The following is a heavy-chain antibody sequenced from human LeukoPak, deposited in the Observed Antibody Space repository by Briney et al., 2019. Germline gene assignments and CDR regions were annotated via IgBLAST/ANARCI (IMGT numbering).Heavy chain of an antibody. CDR3: AKGPVLLWFGELFYFQH. CDR1: GFTFSSYS. J-gene: IGHJ1*01. Sequence: GGSLRLSCAASGFTFSSYSMNWVRQAPGKGLEWVSSISSSSSYIYYADSVKGRFTISRDNAKNSLYLQMNSLRAEDTAVYYCAKGPVLLWFGELFYFQHWGQGTLVTVSS. CDR2: ISSSSSYI. D-gene: IGHD3-10*01. V-gene: IGHV3-21*04.